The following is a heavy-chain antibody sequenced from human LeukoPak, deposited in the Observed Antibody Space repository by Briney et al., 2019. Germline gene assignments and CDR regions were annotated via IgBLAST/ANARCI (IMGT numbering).Heavy chain of an antibody. Sequence: PSETLSLTCAVYGGSFSGYYWSWIRQPPGKGLEWIGEINHSGSTNYNPSPKSRVTISVDTSKNQFSLKLSSVTAADTAVYYCARRRYYYDSSGYYPYYFDYWGQGTLVTVSS. V-gene: IGHV4-34*01. CDR1: GGSFSGYY. D-gene: IGHD3-22*01. CDR3: ARRRYYYDSSGYYPYYFDY. J-gene: IGHJ4*02. CDR2: INHSGST.